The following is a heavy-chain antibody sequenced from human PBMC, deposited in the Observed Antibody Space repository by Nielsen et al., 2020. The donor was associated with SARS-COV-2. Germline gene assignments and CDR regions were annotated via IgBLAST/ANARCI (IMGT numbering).Heavy chain of an antibody. D-gene: IGHD6-13*01. CDR1: GFTFSSYW. V-gene: IGHV3-7*01. CDR3: ARIYSSSYIDY. Sequence: GSLRLSCAASGFTFSSYWMSWVRQAPGKGLEWVANIKQDGSEKYYVDSVKGRFTISRDNTKNSLYLQMNSLRAEDTAVYYCARIYSSSYIDYWGQGALVTVSS. CDR2: IKQDGSEK. J-gene: IGHJ4*02.